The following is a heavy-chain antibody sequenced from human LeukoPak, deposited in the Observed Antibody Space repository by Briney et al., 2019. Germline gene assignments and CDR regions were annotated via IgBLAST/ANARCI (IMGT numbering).Heavy chain of an antibody. CDR1: GGSIRSYY. CDR2: IYYSGST. D-gene: IGHD3-10*01. J-gene: IGHJ6*03. Sequence: SETLSLTCTVSGGSIRSYYWSWIRQTPGKGLEWIGYIYYSGSTNYNPSLKSRVTISVDTSKNQFSLKLSSVTAADTAVYYCARGRSSMVRGYYYYYMDVWGKGTTVTISS. CDR3: ARGRSSMVRGYYYYYMDV. V-gene: IGHV4-59*01.